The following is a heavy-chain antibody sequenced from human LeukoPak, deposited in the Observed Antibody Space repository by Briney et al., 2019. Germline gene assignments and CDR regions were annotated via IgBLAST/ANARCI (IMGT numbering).Heavy chain of an antibody. J-gene: IGHJ6*02. D-gene: IGHD2/OR15-2a*01. CDR1: GGSISSHY. CDR2: LYYSGST. Sequence: SETLSLTCTVSGGSISSHYWSWIRQPPGKGLEWIGYLYYSGSTKYNPSLKSRVTISVDTSKNQFSMKLSSVTAADTAVYYCARHDPVGHFLRGMDVWGQGTTVTVSS. CDR3: ARHDPVGHFLRGMDV. V-gene: IGHV4-59*08.